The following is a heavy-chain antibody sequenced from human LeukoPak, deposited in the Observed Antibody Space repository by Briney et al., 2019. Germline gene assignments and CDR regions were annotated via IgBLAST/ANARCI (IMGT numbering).Heavy chain of an antibody. CDR3: ARERYDSNRDAFDI. CDR1: GGSISSYY. V-gene: IGHV4-59*01. Sequence: SETLSLTCTVSGGSISSYYWSWIRQPPGKGLEWIGYIYYSGSTNYNPSLKSRVTISVDTSKNQFSLKLSSVTAADTAVYYCARERYDSNRDAFDIWGQGTMVTVSS. CDR2: IYYSGST. D-gene: IGHD3-22*01. J-gene: IGHJ3*02.